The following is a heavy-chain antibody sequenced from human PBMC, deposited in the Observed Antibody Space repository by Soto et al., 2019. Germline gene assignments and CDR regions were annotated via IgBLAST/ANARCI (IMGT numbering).Heavy chain of an antibody. CDR3: EGEQLDWEPPYYYYGMDV. J-gene: IGHJ6*02. CDR2: THYSSKWYN. V-gene: IGHV6-1*01. D-gene: IGHD3-9*01. CDR1: GESVSSHSGS. Sequence: QPLSPHWAISGESVSSHSGSWEWSQQSPTRGLWGLGMTHYSSKWYNDYAGSVQTLLANNAETSKIQFSLQLNSVTPEDTAVQYCEGEQLDWEPPYYYYGMDVWGQGTTVTVSS.